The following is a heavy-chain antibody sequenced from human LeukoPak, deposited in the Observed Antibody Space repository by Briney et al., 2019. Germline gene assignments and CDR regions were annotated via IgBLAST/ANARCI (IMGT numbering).Heavy chain of an antibody. Sequence: GGSLRLSCAASGFTFSSYWMNWARQAPGKGLEWVASINHNGNVNYYVDSVKGRFTISRDNAKNSLYLQMSNLRAEDTAVYYCARFLYYYDSSGPLDYWGQGTLVTVSS. CDR1: GFTFSSYW. J-gene: IGHJ4*02. D-gene: IGHD3-22*01. CDR2: INHNGNVN. CDR3: ARFLYYYDSSGPLDY. V-gene: IGHV3-7*03.